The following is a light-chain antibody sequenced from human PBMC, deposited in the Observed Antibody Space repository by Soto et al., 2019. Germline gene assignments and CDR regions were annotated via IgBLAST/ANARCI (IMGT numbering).Light chain of an antibody. V-gene: IGLV2-14*01. Sequence: QSALTQPASVSGSPGQSITISCTGTSSDVGGYNYVSWYQQHPGKAPKLMIYEVSNRPSGVSNRFSGSKSGNTASLTISGLQAEDEADYCCSSYTSSSTNVFGTGTKLTVL. J-gene: IGLJ1*01. CDR1: SSDVGGYNY. CDR3: SSYTSSSTNV. CDR2: EVS.